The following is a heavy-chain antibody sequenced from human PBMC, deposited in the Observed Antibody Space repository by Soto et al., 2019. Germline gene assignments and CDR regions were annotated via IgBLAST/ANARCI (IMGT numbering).Heavy chain of an antibody. V-gene: IGHV1-69*06. CDR3: ARSDPSGYRSGSFDY. Sequence: SGKVSFKASGGTFSSYAISWVRQAPVQGLEWMGGIIPIFGTANYAQKFRGRVTITADKSTSTAYMELSSLRSEDTAVYYCARSDPSGYRSGSFDYWGQGTPVTVYS. D-gene: IGHD6-19*01. CDR1: GGTFSSYA. CDR2: IIPIFGTA. J-gene: IGHJ4*02.